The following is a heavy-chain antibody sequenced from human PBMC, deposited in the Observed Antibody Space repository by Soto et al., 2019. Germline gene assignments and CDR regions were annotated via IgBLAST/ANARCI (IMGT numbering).Heavy chain of an antibody. CDR3: ARYSIVGATRSYYFDY. Sequence: TSETLSLTCTVSGGSISSGPYSWGWIRQPPGEGLEWIGSIYYSGSTYYNPSLKSRVTISVDTSKNQFSLKLSSVTAADTAVYYCARYSIVGATRSYYFDYWGQETLVTVSS. J-gene: IGHJ4*02. V-gene: IGHV4-39*07. CDR1: GGSISSGPYS. D-gene: IGHD1-26*01. CDR2: IYYSGST.